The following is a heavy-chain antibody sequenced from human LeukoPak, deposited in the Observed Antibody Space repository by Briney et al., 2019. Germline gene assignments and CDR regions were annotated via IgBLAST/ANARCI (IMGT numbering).Heavy chain of an antibody. J-gene: IGHJ6*02. V-gene: IGHV1-69*04. CDR1: GGTFSSYA. Sequence: ASVKVSCKASGGTFSSYAISWVRQAPGQGLEWMGRIIPILGIANYAQKFQGRVTITADKSTSTAYMELSSLRSEDTAVYYCARDHYGSGSYLSDYYYYGMDVWGQGTTVTVSS. D-gene: IGHD3-10*01. CDR2: IIPILGIA. CDR3: ARDHYGSGSYLSDYYYYGMDV.